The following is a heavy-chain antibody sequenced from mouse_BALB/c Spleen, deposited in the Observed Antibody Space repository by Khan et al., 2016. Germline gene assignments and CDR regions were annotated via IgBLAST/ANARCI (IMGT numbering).Heavy chain of an antibody. CDR3: ARSVYYGSYFDY. CDR1: GYTFTDYY. Sequence: QVQLQQSGAELARPGASVKLSCKASGYTFTDYYINWVKQRTGQGLEWIGEIYPGSGNTYYNEKFKGKATLTADKSSSTAYMQLSSLTSEDSAVYFCARSVYYGSYFDYWGQGTTLTDSS. J-gene: IGHJ2*01. CDR2: IYPGSGNT. V-gene: IGHV1-77*01. D-gene: IGHD2-2*01.